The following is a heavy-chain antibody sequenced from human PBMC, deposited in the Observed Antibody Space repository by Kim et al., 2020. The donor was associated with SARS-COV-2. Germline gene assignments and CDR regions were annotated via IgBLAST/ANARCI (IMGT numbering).Heavy chain of an antibody. CDR1: GFTFSSYA. Sequence: GGSLRLSCAASGFTFSSYAMHWVRQAPGKGLEWVAVISYDGSNKYYADSVKGRFTISRDNSKNTLYLQMNSLRAEDTAVYYCARDFRDRLGYCSSTSCYPWFDPWGQGTLVTVSS. CDR3: ARDFRDRLGYCSSTSCYPWFDP. J-gene: IGHJ5*02. CDR2: ISYDGSNK. D-gene: IGHD2-2*01. V-gene: IGHV3-30-3*01.